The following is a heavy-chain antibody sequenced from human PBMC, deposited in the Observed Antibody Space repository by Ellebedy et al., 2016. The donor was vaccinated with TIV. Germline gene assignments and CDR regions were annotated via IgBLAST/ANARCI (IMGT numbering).Heavy chain of an antibody. J-gene: IGHJ4*02. V-gene: IGHV4-59*12. CDR3: ARLGSGWSGRDC. CDR2: MYYIGST. D-gene: IGHD6-19*01. Sequence: GSLRLXXTVSGGSISSYYWSWIRQPPGKGLEWVGYMYYIGSTNYNPSLKSRVTISVDTSKNQFSLKLRSVTAADTAVYYCARLGSGWSGRDCWGQGTLVTVSS. CDR1: GGSISSYY.